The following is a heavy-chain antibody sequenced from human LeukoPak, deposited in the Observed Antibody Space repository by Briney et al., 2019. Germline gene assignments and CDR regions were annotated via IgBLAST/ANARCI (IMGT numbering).Heavy chain of an antibody. J-gene: IGHJ4*02. V-gene: IGHV1-24*01. Sequence: ASVKVSCKVSGYTLTELSMHWVRQAPGKGLEWMGGFDPGDGETIYAQKFQGRVTMTEDTSTDTAYMELSSLRSEDTAVYYCATAGHYYGSGSYYRFDYWGQGTLVTVSS. CDR1: GYTLTELS. D-gene: IGHD3-10*01. CDR3: ATAGHYYGSGSYYRFDY. CDR2: FDPGDGET.